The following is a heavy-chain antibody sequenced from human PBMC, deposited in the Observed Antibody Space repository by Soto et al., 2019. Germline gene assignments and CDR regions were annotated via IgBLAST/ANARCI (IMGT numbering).Heavy chain of an antibody. CDR2: ISYDGSNK. D-gene: IGHD4-17*01. V-gene: IGHV3-30*03. Sequence: GGSLRLSCAASGFTFSSYGMQWVRQAPGKGLEWVAVISYDGSNKYYADSVKGRFTISRDNSKNTLYLQMNSLRAEDTAVYYCATGRVDYEGTYYGMDVWGQGTTVTVSS. CDR1: GFTFSSYG. CDR3: ATGRVDYEGTYYGMDV. J-gene: IGHJ6*02.